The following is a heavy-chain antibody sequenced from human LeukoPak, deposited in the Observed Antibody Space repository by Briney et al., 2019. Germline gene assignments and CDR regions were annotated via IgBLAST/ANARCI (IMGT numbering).Heavy chain of an antibody. J-gene: IGHJ3*02. CDR3: ARGSIAADDAFDI. CDR1: GFTFSSYA. Sequence: GGSLRLSCAASGFTFSSYAMHWVRQAPGKGLEWVAVISYDGSNKYYADSVKGRFTISRDNSKNTLYLQMNSLRAEDTAVYYCARGSIAADDAFDIWDQGTMVTVSS. V-gene: IGHV3-30-3*01. D-gene: IGHD6-6*01. CDR2: ISYDGSNK.